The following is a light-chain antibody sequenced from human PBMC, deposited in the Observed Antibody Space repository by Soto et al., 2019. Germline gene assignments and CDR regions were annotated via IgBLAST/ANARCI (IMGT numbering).Light chain of an antibody. V-gene: IGKV3-11*01. Sequence: EIVLTQSPVTLSLSPGERATLSCRASQSVFTYLSWYQQKPCQAPRLLIYDVSNRATGIPAIFSGSGSGTVFTLTIRSLEPEDFAMYYCHQRSNWPVTFGGRTKVEIK. J-gene: IGKJ4*01. CDR3: HQRSNWPVT. CDR1: QSVFTY. CDR2: DVS.